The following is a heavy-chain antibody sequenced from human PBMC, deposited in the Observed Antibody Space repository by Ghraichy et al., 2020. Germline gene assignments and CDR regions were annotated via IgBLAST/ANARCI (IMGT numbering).Heavy chain of an antibody. CDR2: IYYSGST. D-gene: IGHD3-3*01. CDR3: ARGSSTIFEVGSFEY. CDR1: GGSVSSGSYY. V-gene: IGHV4-61*01. Sequence: SETLSLTCTVSGGSVSSGSYYWSWIRQPPGKGLEWIGYIYYSGSTNYNPSLNSRVTISVDTSNNQFSLKLSSVTAADTAVYYCARGSSTIFEVGSFEYWGQGTLVTVSS. J-gene: IGHJ4*02.